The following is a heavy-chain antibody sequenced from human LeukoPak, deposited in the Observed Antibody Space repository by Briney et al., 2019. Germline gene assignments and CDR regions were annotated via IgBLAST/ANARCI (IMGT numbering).Heavy chain of an antibody. Sequence: GRSLRLSCAASGFTFDDYAMHWVRQAPGKGLEWVSSINWNSGSIGYADSVKGRFTISRHNAKNSLYLQMNSLRAEDTALYYCAKQYSGSYYSPLYFDYWGQGTLVTVSS. CDR3: AKQYSGSYYSPLYFDY. D-gene: IGHD1-26*01. CDR1: GFTFDDYA. V-gene: IGHV3-9*01. J-gene: IGHJ4*02. CDR2: INWNSGSI.